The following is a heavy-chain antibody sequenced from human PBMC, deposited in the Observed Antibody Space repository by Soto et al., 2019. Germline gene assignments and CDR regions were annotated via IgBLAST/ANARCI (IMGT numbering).Heavy chain of an antibody. CDR1: GNRFSNYA. CDR3: AGDEDDYSSSWGRFDF. Sequence: GSVKVSFKACGNRFSNYAIHLVRQAPGQGLEWIGWINVGRGNLKYSERFQGKVTLTRDASASTAFMELSGLTSEDTAVYYCAGDEDDYSSSWGRFDFWGQGTTVTVSS. J-gene: IGHJ4*02. D-gene: IGHD6-13*01. CDR2: INVGRGNL. V-gene: IGHV1-3*01.